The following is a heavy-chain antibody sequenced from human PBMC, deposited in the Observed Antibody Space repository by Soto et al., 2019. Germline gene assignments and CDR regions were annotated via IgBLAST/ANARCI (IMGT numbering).Heavy chain of an antibody. D-gene: IGHD3-22*01. CDR3: ARRGGHYDSSGYYNNWFDP. Sequence: ASVKVSCKASGYTFTSYGISWVRQAPGQGLEWMGWISAYNGNTNYAQKLQGRVTMTTDTSTSTAYMELRSLRSDDTAVYSCARRGGHYDSSGYYNNWFDPWGQGTLVTVSS. CDR1: GYTFTSYG. V-gene: IGHV1-18*01. J-gene: IGHJ5*02. CDR2: ISAYNGNT.